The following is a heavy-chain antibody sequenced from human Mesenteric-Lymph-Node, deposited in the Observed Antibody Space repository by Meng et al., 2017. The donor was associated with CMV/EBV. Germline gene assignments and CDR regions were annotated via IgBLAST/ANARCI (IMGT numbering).Heavy chain of an antibody. V-gene: IGHV3-23*01. D-gene: IGHD6-19*01. CDR1: GFTFSSYS. CDR3: AKVLYVTAVAEGFDI. CDR2: VSANGATT. J-gene: IGHJ3*02. Sequence: GESLKISCAASGFTFSSYSMNWVRQAPGKGLEWVSTVSANGATTYYADSVRGRFTISRDNSKNTLYLQMNTLRAEDTAVYYCAKVLYVTAVAEGFDIWGQGTLVTVSS.